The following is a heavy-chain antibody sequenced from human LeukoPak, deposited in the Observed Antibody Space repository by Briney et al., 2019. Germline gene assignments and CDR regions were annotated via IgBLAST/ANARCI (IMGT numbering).Heavy chain of an antibody. CDR1: GFTFSSYE. Sequence: GGSLRLSCAASGFTFSSYEMNWARQAPGKGLEWVSYISSSGSTIYYADSVKGRFTISRDNAKNSLYLQMNSLRAEDTAVYYCAREGYYDSSGCQDYWGQGTLVTVSS. V-gene: IGHV3-48*03. J-gene: IGHJ4*02. D-gene: IGHD3-22*01. CDR3: AREGYYDSSGCQDY. CDR2: ISSSGSTI.